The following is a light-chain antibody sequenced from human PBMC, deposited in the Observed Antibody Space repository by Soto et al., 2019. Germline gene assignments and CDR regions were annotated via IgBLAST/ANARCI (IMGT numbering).Light chain of an antibody. Sequence: ALTQPASVSGSPGQSITISCTGTSSDVGGFAYVSWYQQHPGKAPKLMISEVSSRPSGVSNRFSGSRSGNTASLTISGLQAEDEADYYCISYTSSSTLFVFGTGTKVTVL. CDR2: EVS. CDR1: SSDVGGFAY. J-gene: IGLJ1*01. CDR3: ISYTSSSTLFV. V-gene: IGLV2-14*01.